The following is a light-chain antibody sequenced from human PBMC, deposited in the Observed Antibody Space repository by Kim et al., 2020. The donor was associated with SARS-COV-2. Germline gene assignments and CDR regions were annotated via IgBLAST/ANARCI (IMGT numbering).Light chain of an antibody. V-gene: IGLV2-14*03. CDR1: SSDVGGYNY. Sequence: QSALTQPASVSGSPGQSITISCTGTSSDVGGYNYVSWYQQYSGRAPKLLIHNVNKRPSGVSDRFSGSKSGNTASLTISGLQTEDEADYYCSSYRSGTFPVVFGPGTKVTVL. J-gene: IGLJ1*01. CDR3: SSYRSGTFPVV. CDR2: NVN.